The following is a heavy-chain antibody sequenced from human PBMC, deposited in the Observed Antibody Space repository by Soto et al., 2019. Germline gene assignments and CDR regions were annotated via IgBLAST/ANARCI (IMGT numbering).Heavy chain of an antibody. CDR1: GFTFSSYS. CDR3: AREDIVLVPAAYYYYYYGMDV. J-gene: IGHJ6*02. Sequence: PGGSLRLSCAASGFTFSSYSMNWVRQAPGKGLEWVSYISSSSSTIYYADSVKGRFTISRDNAKNSLYLQMNSLRDEDTAVYYCAREDIVLVPAAYYYYYYGMDVWGQGTTVTVSS. V-gene: IGHV3-48*02. CDR2: ISSSSSTI. D-gene: IGHD2-2*01.